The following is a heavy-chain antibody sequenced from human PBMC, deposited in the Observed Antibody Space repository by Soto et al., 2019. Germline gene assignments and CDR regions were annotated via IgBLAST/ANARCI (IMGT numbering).Heavy chain of an antibody. CDR3: AGHGGQWLNWFDP. CDR2: ISSSSSYT. V-gene: IGHV3-11*06. J-gene: IGHJ5*02. D-gene: IGHD6-19*01. CDR1: GFTFSDYY. Sequence: PGGSLRLSCAASGFTFSDYYMSWIRQAPGKGLEWVSYISSSSSYTNYADSVKGRFTISRDNAKNSLYLQMNSLRAEDTAVYYCAGHGGQWLNWFDPWGQGILVTVSS.